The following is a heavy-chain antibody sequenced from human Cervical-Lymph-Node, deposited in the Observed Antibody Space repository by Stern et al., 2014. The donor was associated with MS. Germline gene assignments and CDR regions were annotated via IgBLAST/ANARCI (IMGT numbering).Heavy chain of an antibody. V-gene: IGHV5-51*01. J-gene: IGHJ4*02. CDR1: GYSFTSYW. Sequence: VQLVQSGAEVKKPGESRKISCKGSGYSFTSYWIGWVRQMPGKGLEWMGIIYPGESDPRSSPSYQGQVTIPADKSISTASLQWSSLKASDTAMYYCARQRAVARGGDFDYWGQGTLVTVSS. CDR2: IYPGESDP. D-gene: IGHD6-19*01. CDR3: ARQRAVARGGDFDY.